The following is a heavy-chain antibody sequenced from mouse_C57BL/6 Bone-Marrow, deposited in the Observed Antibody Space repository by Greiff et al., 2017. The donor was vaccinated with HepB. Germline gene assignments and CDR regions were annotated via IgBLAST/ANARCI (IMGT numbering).Heavy chain of an antibody. CDR3: ARSPSFYYFDY. D-gene: IGHD3-1*01. CDR1: GYTFTDYY. CDR2: INPNNGGT. V-gene: IGHV1-26*01. Sequence: EVQLQQSGPELVKPGASVKISCKASGYTFTDYYMNWVKQSHGKSLEWIGDINPNNGGTSYNQKFKGKATLTVDTSSSTAYMELRSLTSEDSAVYYCARSPSFYYFDYWGQGTTLTVSS. J-gene: IGHJ2*01.